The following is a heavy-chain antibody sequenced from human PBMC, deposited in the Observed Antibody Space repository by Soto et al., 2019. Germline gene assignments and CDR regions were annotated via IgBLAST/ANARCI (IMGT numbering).Heavy chain of an antibody. CDR3: ARDDKAGTETYYYYYGMGV. V-gene: IGHV1-18*01. Sequence: ASVKVFCEASGYTFTSYGISWVRQAPGQGLEWMGWISAYNGNTNYAQKLQGRVTMTTDTSTSTAYMELRSLRSDDTAVYYCARDDKAGTETYYYYYGMGVWGQGTTVTVSS. CDR1: GYTFTSYG. D-gene: IGHD6-13*01. CDR2: ISAYNGNT. J-gene: IGHJ6*02.